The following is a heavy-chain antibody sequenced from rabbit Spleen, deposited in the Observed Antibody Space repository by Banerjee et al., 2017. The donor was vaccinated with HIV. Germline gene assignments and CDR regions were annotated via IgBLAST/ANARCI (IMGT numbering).Heavy chain of an antibody. J-gene: IGHJ4*01. CDR1: GFSFSGSHY. CDR3: ARLGHADYLYAYGLKL. D-gene: IGHD6-1*01. CDR2: IYAGGSGTT. Sequence: QSLEESGGDLVKPGASLTLTCTASGFSFSGSHYMCWVRQAPGKGLEWIACIYAGGSGTTYYATWAKGRFTISKTSSTTVTLQMTSLTAADTATYFCARLGHADYLYAYGLKLWGPGTLVTVS. V-gene: IGHV1S40*01.